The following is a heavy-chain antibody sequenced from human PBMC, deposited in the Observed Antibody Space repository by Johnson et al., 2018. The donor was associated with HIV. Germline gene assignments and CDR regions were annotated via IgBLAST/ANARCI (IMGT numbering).Heavy chain of an antibody. V-gene: IGHV3-43*01. CDR1: GFTFDDYT. CDR3: ARDAVAAANAFDI. Sequence: VQLVESGGVVVQPGGSLRLSCAASGFTFDDYTMHWVRQAPGKGLEWVSLISWDGGSTYYADSVKGRFTISRDNAKNSRYLQMNSLRAEDTAVYYCARDAVAAANAFDIWGQGTMVTVSS. D-gene: IGHD6-19*01. J-gene: IGHJ3*02. CDR2: ISWDGGST.